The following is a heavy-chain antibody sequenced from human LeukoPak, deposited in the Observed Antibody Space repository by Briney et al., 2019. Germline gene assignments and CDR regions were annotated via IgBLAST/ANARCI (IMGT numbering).Heavy chain of an antibody. CDR1: GYTFTGYY. CDR3: ARVKSGYYAPYYFDY. V-gene: IGHV1-2*02. Sequence: GASVKVSCKASGYTFTGYYMHWVRQAPGQGLEWMGWINPNSGGTNYAQKFQGRVTMTRDTSISTAYMELSRLRSDDTAVYYCARVKSGYYAPYYFDYWGQGTLVTVSS. CDR2: INPNSGGT. D-gene: IGHD3-3*01. J-gene: IGHJ4*02.